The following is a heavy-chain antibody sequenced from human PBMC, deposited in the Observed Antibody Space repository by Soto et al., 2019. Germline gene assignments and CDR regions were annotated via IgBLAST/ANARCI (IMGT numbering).Heavy chain of an antibody. V-gene: IGHV4-61*01. D-gene: IGHD3-9*01. CDR1: GGSVSSGSYY. CDR2: IYYSGST. J-gene: IGHJ5*02. Sequence: SETLSLTCTVSGGSVSSGSYYWSWIRQPPGKGLEWIGYIYYSGSTNYNPSLKSRVTISVDTSKNQFSLKLSSVTAADTAVYYCARARNFDWLLYENVVRWFDPWGQGTLVTVSS. CDR3: ARARNFDWLLYENVVRWFDP.